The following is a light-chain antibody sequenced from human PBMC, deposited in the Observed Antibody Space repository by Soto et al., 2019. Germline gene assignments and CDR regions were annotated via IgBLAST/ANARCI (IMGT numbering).Light chain of an antibody. Sequence: QSALTQPASVSGSPGQSITISCTGTSSDVGGYNYVSWYQQQPGKAPKLMIYDVTYRPSGISNRFSGSKSGNTASLTISGLQAEDEADYYCSSYTPTNTLGVVFGGGTKITVL. J-gene: IGLJ2*01. CDR3: SSYTPTNTLGVV. CDR2: DVT. CDR1: SSDVGGYNY. V-gene: IGLV2-14*01.